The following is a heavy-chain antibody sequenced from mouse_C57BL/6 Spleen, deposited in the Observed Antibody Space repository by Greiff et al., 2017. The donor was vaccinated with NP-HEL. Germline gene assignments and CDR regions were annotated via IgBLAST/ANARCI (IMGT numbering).Heavy chain of an antibody. J-gene: IGHJ3*01. V-gene: IGHV1-61*01. CDR3: ARSDGTGPFAY. D-gene: IGHD2-3*01. CDR2: IYPSDSET. CDR1: GYTFTSYW. Sequence: QVQLKQPGAELVRPGSSVKLSCKASGYTFTSYWMDWVKQRPGQGLEWIGNIYPSDSETHYNQKFKDKATLTVDKSSSTAYMQLSSLTSEDSAVYYCARSDGTGPFAYWGQGTLVTVSA.